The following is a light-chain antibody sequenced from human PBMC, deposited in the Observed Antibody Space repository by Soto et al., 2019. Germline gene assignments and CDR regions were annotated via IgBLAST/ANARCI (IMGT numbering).Light chain of an antibody. V-gene: IGKV1-5*03. J-gene: IGKJ4*01. Sequence: DIQMTQSPSTVSASVGDRVTITCRASQSISSRLAWYQQKPGKAPKLLIQKASSLESGVPSRFSGSGSGTEFTLAISSLQPDDFSTYYCQQYSIFSLNFGGRTKVEIK. CDR1: QSISSR. CDR3: QQYSIFSLN. CDR2: KAS.